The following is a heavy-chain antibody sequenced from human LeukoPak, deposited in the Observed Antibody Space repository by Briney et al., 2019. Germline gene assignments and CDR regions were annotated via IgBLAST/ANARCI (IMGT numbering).Heavy chain of an antibody. CDR3: ARGQLNTYDFWSGHYYYYGMDV. V-gene: IGHV3-23*01. J-gene: IGHJ6*02. CDR2: ISGSGAAT. Sequence: GGSLRLSCAASGFTFSSYAMSWVRQAPGRGLEWVSSISGSGAATYYADSVKGRFTISRDNSKNTLYLQMNSLRAEDTAVYYCARGQLNTYDFWSGHYYYYGMDVWGQGTTVTVSS. D-gene: IGHD3-3*01. CDR1: GFTFSSYA.